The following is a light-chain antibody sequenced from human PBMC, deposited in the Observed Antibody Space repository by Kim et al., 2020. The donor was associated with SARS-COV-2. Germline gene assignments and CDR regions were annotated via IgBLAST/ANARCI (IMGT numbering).Light chain of an antibody. J-gene: IGKJ2*01. CDR2: AAS. CDR3: LQDSDYPYT. CDR1: QYIRND. V-gene: IGKV1-6*01. Sequence: SACVGDRITITCRASQYIRNDLGWYQQKPGKAPKLLICAASSLQSGVPSRFSGSGSGTDFTLTISSLQPEDFATYYCLQDSDYPYTFGQGTKLEI.